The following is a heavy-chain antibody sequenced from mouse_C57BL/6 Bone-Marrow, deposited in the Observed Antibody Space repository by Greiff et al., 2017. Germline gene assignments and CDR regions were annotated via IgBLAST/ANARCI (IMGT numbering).Heavy chain of an antibody. CDR2: INPYNGGT. CDR3: ARSPDYFDY. CDR1: GYTFTDYY. Sequence: EVKLEESGPVLVKPGASVKMSCKASGYTFTDYYMNWVKQSHGKSLEWIGVINPYNGGTSYNQKFKGKATLTVDKSSSTAYMELNSLTSEDSAVYYCARSPDYFDYWGQGTTLTVSS. J-gene: IGHJ2*01. V-gene: IGHV1-19*01.